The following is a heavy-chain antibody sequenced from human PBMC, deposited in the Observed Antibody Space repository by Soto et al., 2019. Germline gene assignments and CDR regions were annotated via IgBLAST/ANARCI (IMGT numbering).Heavy chain of an antibody. CDR1: GFTFSSYG. Sequence: ESGGGVVPPGRSLRLSCAASGFTFSSYGMHWVRQAPGKGLEWVAVISYDGSNKYYADSVKGRFTISRDNSKNTLYLQMNSLRAEDTAVYYCAKDHGGMDVWGQGTTVTVSS. J-gene: IGHJ6*02. V-gene: IGHV3-30*18. CDR3: AKDHGGMDV. CDR2: ISYDGSNK.